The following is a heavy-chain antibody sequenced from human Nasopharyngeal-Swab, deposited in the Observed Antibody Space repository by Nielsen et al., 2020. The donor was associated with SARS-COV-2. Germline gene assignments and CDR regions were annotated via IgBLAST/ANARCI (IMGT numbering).Heavy chain of an antibody. CDR1: GGSISSYY. J-gene: IGHJ4*02. CDR2: IYYSGST. D-gene: IGHD3-9*01. V-gene: IGHV4-59*12. Sequence: GSLRLSCTVSGGSISSYYWSWIRQPPGKGLEWIGYIYYSGSTYYNPSLKSRVTISVDTSKNQFSLKLSSVTAADTAVYYCARAVASHWLGTRFDYWGQGTLVTVSS. CDR3: ARAVASHWLGTRFDY.